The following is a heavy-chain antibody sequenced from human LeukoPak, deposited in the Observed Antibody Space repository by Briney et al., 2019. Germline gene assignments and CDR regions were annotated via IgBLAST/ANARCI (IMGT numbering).Heavy chain of an antibody. CDR3: AKHPRTMIVVVNFDY. D-gene: IGHD3-22*01. J-gene: IGHJ4*02. CDR2: MSNDERTI. V-gene: IGHV3-30-3*02. Sequence: GGSLRLSCAASGFTFENYVIHWVRQAPGKGLEWVAVMSNDERTIFYADSVKGRFTIARDTSKNTLYLQMNSLRAEDTAVYYCAKHPRTMIVVVNFDYWGQGTLVTVSS. CDR1: GFTFENYV.